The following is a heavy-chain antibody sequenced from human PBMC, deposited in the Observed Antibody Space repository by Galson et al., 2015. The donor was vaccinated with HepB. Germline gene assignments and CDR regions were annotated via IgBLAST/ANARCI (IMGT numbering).Heavy chain of an antibody. D-gene: IGHD6-19*01. CDR2: ISGSGGST. Sequence: SLRLSCAASGFTFSSYAMSWVRQAPGKGLEWVSAISGSGGSTYYADSVKGRFTISRDNSKNTLYLQMNSLRAEDTAVYYCAKGGLPIAVAGRGWDYWGQGTLVTVSS. CDR1: GFTFSSYA. J-gene: IGHJ4*02. CDR3: AKGGLPIAVAGRGWDY. V-gene: IGHV3-23*01.